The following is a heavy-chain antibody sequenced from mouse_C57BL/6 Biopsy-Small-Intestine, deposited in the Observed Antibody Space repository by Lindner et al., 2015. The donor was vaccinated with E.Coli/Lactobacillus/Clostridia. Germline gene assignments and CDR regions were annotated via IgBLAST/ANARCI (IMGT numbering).Heavy chain of an antibody. CDR3: ARGGNYYGSPFDY. J-gene: IGHJ2*01. Sequence: VQLQESGAELAKPGASVKLSCKASGDTFTRYWIHWVKQRPGQGLEWIGFINPTSDYTKYNQNFEDKATLTADKSSTTAYIQLTSLTSEDSAVYYCARGGNYYGSPFDYWGQGTTLTVSS. V-gene: IGHV1-7*01. D-gene: IGHD1-1*01. CDR1: GDTFTRYW. CDR2: INPTSDYT.